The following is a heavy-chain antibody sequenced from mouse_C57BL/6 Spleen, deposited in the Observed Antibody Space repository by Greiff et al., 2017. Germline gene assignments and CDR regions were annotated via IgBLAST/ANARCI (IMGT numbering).Heavy chain of an antibody. CDR1: GFTFSDYG. D-gene: IGHD1-2*01. CDR3: ATRTHSWFAY. V-gene: IGHV5-17*01. J-gene: IGHJ3*01. Sequence: EVQLQESGGGLVKPGGSLKLSCAASGFTFSDYGMHWVRQAPEKGLEWVAYISSGSSTIYYADTVKGRFTISRDNAKNTLFLQMTSLRSEDTAMYYCATRTHSWFAYWGQGTLVTVSA. CDR2: ISSGSSTI.